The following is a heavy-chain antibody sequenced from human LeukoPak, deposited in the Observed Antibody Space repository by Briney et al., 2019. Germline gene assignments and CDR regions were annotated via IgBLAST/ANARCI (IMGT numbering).Heavy chain of an antibody. D-gene: IGHD4-23*01. CDR1: GDTFSSYA. CDR2: IIPIFGTA. V-gene: IGHV1-69*06. CDR3: ARGNGGGYFDY. Sequence: GASVKVSCKASGDTFSSYAISWVRQAPGQGLGWMGGIIPIFGTANYAQKFQGRVTITADKSTSTAYMELSSLRSEDTAVYYCARGNGGGYFDYWGQGTLVTVSS. J-gene: IGHJ4*02.